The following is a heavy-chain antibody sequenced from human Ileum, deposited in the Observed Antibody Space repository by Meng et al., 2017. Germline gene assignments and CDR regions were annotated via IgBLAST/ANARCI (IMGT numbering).Heavy chain of an antibody. Sequence: QGTLEGSVPRRVKPSGTLALTCAVSGTWWSWVRQPPGKGLEWIGEIFQSGRTNCNPSLKSRVTISIDKSKSQISLQLSAVTAADTAVYSCATSNDRDVYYLGYWGQGTLVTVSS. D-gene: IGHD3-22*01. CDR1: GTW. CDR3: ATSNDRDVYYLGY. CDR2: IFQSGRT. V-gene: IGHV4-4*02. J-gene: IGHJ4*02.